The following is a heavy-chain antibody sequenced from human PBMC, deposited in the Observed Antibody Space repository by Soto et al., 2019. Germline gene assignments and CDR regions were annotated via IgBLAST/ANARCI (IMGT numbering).Heavy chain of an antibody. Sequence: GGSLRLSCAASGFTFSSYGMHLVRHAPGKGLEWVAVIWYDGSNKYYADSVKSRFTISRDNSKNTQYLQMNSLRAEDTAVFYCAREKPGTREATGMDVWGQGTTVTVSS. CDR1: GFTFSSYG. CDR2: IWYDGSNK. CDR3: AREKPGTREATGMDV. V-gene: IGHV3-33*01. J-gene: IGHJ6*02. D-gene: IGHD1-1*01.